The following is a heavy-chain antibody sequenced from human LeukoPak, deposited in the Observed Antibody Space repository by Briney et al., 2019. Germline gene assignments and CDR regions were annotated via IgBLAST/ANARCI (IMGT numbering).Heavy chain of an antibody. CDR3: SRLKIGGSGSYYFDY. D-gene: IGHD3-10*01. V-gene: IGHV4-39*01. CDR1: GGSNSSRSYY. CDR2: NYYCGGP. Sequence: SQTLSLTCTVSGGSNSSRSYYWGWVRQPPGKGLERIGRNYYCGGPYNNPSLKSRVTISVDPYQNQFSLKQRYMTAADRTLLYRSRLKIGGSGSYYFDYWGQGTLVTVSS. J-gene: IGHJ4*02.